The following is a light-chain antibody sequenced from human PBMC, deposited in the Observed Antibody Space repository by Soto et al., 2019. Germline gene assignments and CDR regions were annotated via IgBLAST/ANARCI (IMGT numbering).Light chain of an antibody. V-gene: IGLV2-14*01. CDR3: SSKSSGSTPML. CDR2: EVS. J-gene: IGLJ3*02. Sequence: PSNVPKPIIYEVSNRPSGVSSRFSGSKSGNTASLTISGLQAEDESLYYCSSKSSGSTPMLFGGGTKVTV.